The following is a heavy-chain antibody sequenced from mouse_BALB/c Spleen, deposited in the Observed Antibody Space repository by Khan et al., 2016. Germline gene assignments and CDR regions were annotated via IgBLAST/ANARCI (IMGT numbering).Heavy chain of an antibody. CDR3: ARWDCGSRRYYFDY. J-gene: IGHJ2*01. Sequence: EVQLQESGPGLVKPSQSLSLTCSVTGYSITSGYYWNWIRQFPGNKLEWMGYISYDGSNNYNPSLKNRFSITRNTSRNQFFLKLNPVTTEDTATYYGARWDCGSRRYYFDYWGQGTTLTVSS. D-gene: IGHD1-1*01. V-gene: IGHV3-6*02. CDR1: GYSITSGYY. CDR2: ISYDGSN.